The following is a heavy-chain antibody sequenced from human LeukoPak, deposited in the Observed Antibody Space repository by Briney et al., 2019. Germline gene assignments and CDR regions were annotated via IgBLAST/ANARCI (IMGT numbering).Heavy chain of an antibody. CDR3: ARNIGNSSGYTSDY. V-gene: IGHV4-34*01. CDR2: INHSGST. D-gene: IGHD3-22*01. Sequence: SSETLSLTCAVYGGSFSDYYWSWIRQPPGKGLEWIGEINHSGSTNYNPSLKSRVTISVDTSKNQFSLKLSSVTAADTAVYYCARNIGNSSGYTSDYWGQGTLVTVSS. J-gene: IGHJ4*02. CDR1: GGSFSDYY.